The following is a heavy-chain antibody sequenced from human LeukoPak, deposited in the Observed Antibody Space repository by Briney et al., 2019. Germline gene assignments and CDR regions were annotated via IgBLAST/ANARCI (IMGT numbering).Heavy chain of an antibody. CDR3: ARGSGGSYCAGRCGMDV. CDR1: GYTFTSYG. CDR2: ISAYNGNT. D-gene: IGHD1-26*01. J-gene: IGHJ6*02. V-gene: IGHV1-18*01. Sequence: GASVTVSCTASGYTFTSYGISWVRQAPGQGLEWMGWISAYNGNTNYAQKLQGRVTMTTDTSTSTAYMELRSLRSDDTAVYYCARGSGGSYCAGRCGMDVWGQGTTVTVSS.